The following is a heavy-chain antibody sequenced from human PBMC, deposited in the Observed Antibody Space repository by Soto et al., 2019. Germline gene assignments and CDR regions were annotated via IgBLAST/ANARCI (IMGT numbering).Heavy chain of an antibody. CDR1: GFTFSEYA. D-gene: IGHD2-21*01. J-gene: IGHJ4*02. CDR3: TKEPKKSISHDY. CDR2: ISSSGGTT. V-gene: IGHV3-23*01. Sequence: EVQLLESGGGLVQPGGSLRLSCAASGFTFSEYAMSWVRQAPGKGLEWVSSISSSGGTTSYTDSVKGRFTISRDNSKNTLFLQMNGLRAEDTAIYYCTKEPKKSISHDYWGLGTRVTVSP.